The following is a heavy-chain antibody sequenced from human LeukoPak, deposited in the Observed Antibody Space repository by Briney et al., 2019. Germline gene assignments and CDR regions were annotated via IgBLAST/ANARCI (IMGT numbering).Heavy chain of an antibody. CDR1: GFTFSSYS. D-gene: IGHD4-23*01. CDR3: ARDETPYY. Sequence: GGSLRLSCAASGFTFSSYSMNWVRQAPGKGLEWVSSISSSSIYIYYADSVKGRLTTSRDNAKNSLYLQMNSLRAEDSAVYYCARDETPYYWGQGILVTVSS. J-gene: IGHJ4*02. V-gene: IGHV3-21*01. CDR2: ISSSSIYI.